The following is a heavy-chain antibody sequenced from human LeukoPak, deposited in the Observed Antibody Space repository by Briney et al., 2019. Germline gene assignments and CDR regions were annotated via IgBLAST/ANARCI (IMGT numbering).Heavy chain of an antibody. J-gene: IGHJ4*02. D-gene: IGHD3-10*01. CDR3: AREEWIGELSKFDY. Sequence: PGGSLRLSCAASGFSFSSHWMTWVRQAPGKGLGWVANIKSDGSEKYYADSVKGRFTISRDNAKNSLSLQMNSLRVEDTAQYYCAREEWIGELSKFDYWGQGTLVTVST. V-gene: IGHV3-7*01. CDR1: GFSFSSHW. CDR2: IKSDGSEK.